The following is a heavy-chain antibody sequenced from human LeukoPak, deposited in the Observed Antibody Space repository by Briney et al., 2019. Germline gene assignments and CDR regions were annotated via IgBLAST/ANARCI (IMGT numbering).Heavy chain of an antibody. V-gene: IGHV3-43*01. Sequence: GGSLRLSCAASGFTFDDYTMRWVRQAPGKGLEWVSLISWDGGSTYYADSVKGRFTISRDNSKNSLYLQMNSLRTEDTALYYCAKGEPLAYYYYYYMDVWGKGTTVTVSS. J-gene: IGHJ6*03. CDR1: GFTFDDYT. CDR2: ISWDGGST. CDR3: AKGEPLAYYYYYYMDV. D-gene: IGHD1-14*01.